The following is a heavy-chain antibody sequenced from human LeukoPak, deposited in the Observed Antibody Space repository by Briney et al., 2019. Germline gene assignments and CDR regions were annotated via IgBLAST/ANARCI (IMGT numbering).Heavy chain of an antibody. CDR1: GFTFSSYS. V-gene: IGHV3-23*01. CDR2: ISASGGST. Sequence: PGGSLRLSCAASGFTFSSYSMNWVRQAPGKALECVSAISASGGSTYYAESVKGRFTISRDNSKNTLYLQMNSLRAEDTALYYCARDLYDSSGFYPYWGQGTLVTVSS. CDR3: ARDLYDSSGFYPY. D-gene: IGHD3-22*01. J-gene: IGHJ4*02.